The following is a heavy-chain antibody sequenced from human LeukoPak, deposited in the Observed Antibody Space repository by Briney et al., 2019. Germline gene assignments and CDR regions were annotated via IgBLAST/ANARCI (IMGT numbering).Heavy chain of an antibody. CDR1: GFTFSSYS. V-gene: IGHV3-48*01. Sequence: GGSLRLSCAASGFTFSSYSMNWVRQAPGKGLEWVSYISDSSSTIYYADSVKGRFTISRDNAKNSLYLQRNSLRGEDTAVYYCARDRSGSYLRYYFDYWGQGTLVTVSS. J-gene: IGHJ4*02. CDR2: ISDSSSTI. CDR3: ARDRSGSYLRYYFDY. D-gene: IGHD1-26*01.